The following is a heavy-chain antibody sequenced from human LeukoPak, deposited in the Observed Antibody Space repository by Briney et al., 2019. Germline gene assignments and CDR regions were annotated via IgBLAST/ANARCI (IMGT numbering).Heavy chain of an antibody. CDR3: ARDGALEQWLIT. CDR2: INPSGGST. CDR1: GYTFTSYD. J-gene: IGHJ4*02. Sequence: ASVKVSCKASGYTFTSYDMHWVRQAPGQGLEWMGIINPSGGSTSYAQKFQGRVTMTRDTSTSTVYMELSSLRSEDTAVYYCARDGALEQWLITWGQGTLVTVSS. V-gene: IGHV1-46*01. D-gene: IGHD6-19*01.